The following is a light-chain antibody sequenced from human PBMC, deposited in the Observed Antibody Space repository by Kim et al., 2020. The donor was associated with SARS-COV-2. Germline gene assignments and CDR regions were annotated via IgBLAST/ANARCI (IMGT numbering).Light chain of an antibody. Sequence: DIQMTQSPSSLSASVGDRVTITCRAGQSIRNYLNWYQQKPGTAPRLLIYAASSLQSGVPSRFSGSGSGTDFTLTISSLQPEDFATYNSLKSDTTPSTLGERTR. CDR1: QSIRNY. CDR2: AAS. CDR3: LKSDTTPST. V-gene: IGKV1-39*01. J-gene: IGKJ5*01.